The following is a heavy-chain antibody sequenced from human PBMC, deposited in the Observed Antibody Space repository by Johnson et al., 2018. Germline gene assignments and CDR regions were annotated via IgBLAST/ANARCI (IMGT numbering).Heavy chain of an antibody. CDR2: IIPILGIA. CDR3: AGAHGDYPRGYDYYYGMDV. CDR1: GGTFSSYT. D-gene: IGHD4-17*01. Sequence: QLVQSGAEVKKPGSSVKVSCKASGGTFSSYTISWVRQAPGQGLEWMGRIIPILGIANYAQKFQGRVTITADKSTSTAYMELSSLRSEDTAVYYGAGAHGDYPRGYDYYYGMDVWGQGTTVTVAS. V-gene: IGHV1-69*02. J-gene: IGHJ6*02.